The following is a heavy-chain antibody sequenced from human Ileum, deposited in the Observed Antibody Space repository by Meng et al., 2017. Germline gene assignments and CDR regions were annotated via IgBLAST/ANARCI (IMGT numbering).Heavy chain of an antibody. CDR3: ASRNYNYDDYFEY. V-gene: IGHV1-2*06. D-gene: IGHD1-7*01. Sequence: QVHVVQSGAEVKKPGASVKVSCKPSGYSFTGYYMHRVRQAPGQGLEWMGRINSNSGGTNYAQKFKGRVTLTRDISTVYMELSSLRSDDTAVYYCASRNYNYDDYFEYWGQGTLVTVSS. J-gene: IGHJ4*02. CDR1: GYSFTGYY. CDR2: INSNSGGT.